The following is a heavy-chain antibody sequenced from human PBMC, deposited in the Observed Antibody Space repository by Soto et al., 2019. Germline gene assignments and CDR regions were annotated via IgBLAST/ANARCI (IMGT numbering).Heavy chain of an antibody. CDR3: AKDPVGYCTNGVCSNWFDP. CDR1: GFTFSSYA. Sequence: PGGSLRVSCAASGFTFSSYAMSWVRQAPGKGLEWVSAISGSGGSTYYADSVKGRFTISRDNSKNTLYLQMNSLRAEDTAVYYCAKDPVGYCTNGVCSNWFDPWGQGTLVTVSS. V-gene: IGHV3-23*01. J-gene: IGHJ5*02. CDR2: ISGSGGST. D-gene: IGHD2-8*01.